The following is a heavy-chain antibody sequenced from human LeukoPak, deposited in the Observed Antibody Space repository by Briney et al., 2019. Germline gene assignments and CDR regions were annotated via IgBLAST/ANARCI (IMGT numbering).Heavy chain of an antibody. CDR2: INHSGST. V-gene: IGHV4-34*01. D-gene: IGHD3-10*01. CDR3: ASPSMVRGVIITSPFDY. Sequence: GSLRLSCAASGFTFSNYAMSWVRQPPGKGLEWIGEINHSGSTNYNPSLKSRVTISVDTSKNQFSLKLSSVTAADTAVYYCASPSMVRGVIITSPFDYWGQGTLVTVSS. CDR1: GFTFSNYA. J-gene: IGHJ4*02.